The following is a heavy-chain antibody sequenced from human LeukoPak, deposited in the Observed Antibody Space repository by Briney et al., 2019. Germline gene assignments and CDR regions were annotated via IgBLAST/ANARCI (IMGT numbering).Heavy chain of an antibody. CDR1: GFTFSTYA. D-gene: IGHD2-15*01. CDR2: IWHDGSNK. CDR3: ARSQYCSGGSCYRLGDY. J-gene: IGHJ4*02. Sequence: GGSLRLFCAASGFTFSTYAMHWVRQAPGQGLEGVAVIWHDGSNKYYADSVKGRFTISRDNSKNTLYLQIDSLRAEDTAVYYCARSQYCSGGSCYRLGDYWGQGTLVTVSS. V-gene: IGHV3-33*01.